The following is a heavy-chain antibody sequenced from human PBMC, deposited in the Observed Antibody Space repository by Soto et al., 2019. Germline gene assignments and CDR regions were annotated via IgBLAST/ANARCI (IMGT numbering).Heavy chain of an antibody. CDR2: IIPIFGTA. CDR3: ARANMITFGGVIVSGPYYFDY. Sequence: ASVKVSCKASVGTFSSYAISWVRQAHGQGLEWMGGIIPIFGTANYAQKFQGRVTITADESTSTAYMELSSLRSEDTAVYYCARANMITFGGVIVSGPYYFDYWGQGTLVTVS. V-gene: IGHV1-69*13. D-gene: IGHD3-16*02. J-gene: IGHJ4*02. CDR1: VGTFSSYA.